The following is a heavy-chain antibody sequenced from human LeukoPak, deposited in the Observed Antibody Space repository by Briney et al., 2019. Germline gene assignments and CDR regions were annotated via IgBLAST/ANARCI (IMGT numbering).Heavy chain of an antibody. Sequence: GGSLRLSCAASGFTFSRYGMSWVRQAPGKGLEWVSAISGSGGSTYYADSVKGRFTISRDNAKNSLYLQMNSLRAEDTAVYYCARGAYVNFDWLHTHDAFDIWGQGTMVTVSS. D-gene: IGHD3-9*01. V-gene: IGHV3-21*01. CDR3: ARGAYVNFDWLHTHDAFDI. CDR2: ISGSGGST. J-gene: IGHJ3*02. CDR1: GFTFSRYG.